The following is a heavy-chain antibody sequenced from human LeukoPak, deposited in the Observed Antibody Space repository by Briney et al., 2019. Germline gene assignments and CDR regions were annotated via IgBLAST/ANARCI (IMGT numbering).Heavy chain of an antibody. V-gene: IGHV3-20*04. J-gene: IGHJ4*02. CDR1: GFTFDDYG. Sequence: PGGSLRLSCAASGFTFDDYGMSWVRQAPGKGLELVSGFNWNGGSTGYADSVKGRFTISRDNAKNSLYLQMNSLRAEDTALFYCARKTSSGWSTGHFDYWGQGTLVTVSS. D-gene: IGHD6-19*01. CDR2: FNWNGGST. CDR3: ARKTSSGWSTGHFDY.